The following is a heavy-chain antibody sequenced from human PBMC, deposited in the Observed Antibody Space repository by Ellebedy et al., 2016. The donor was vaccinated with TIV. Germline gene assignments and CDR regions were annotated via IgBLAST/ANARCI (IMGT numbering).Heavy chain of an antibody. J-gene: IGHJ4*02. D-gene: IGHD3-10*01. CDR1: GFTFSSYW. CDR3: ARLWRGHHLSPFDY. Sequence: PGGSLRLSCAASGFTFSSYWMSWVRQAPGKGLEWVANIKQDGSEKYYVDSVKGRFTISRDNAKNSLYLQMNSLRAEDTAVYYCARLWRGHHLSPFDYWGQGTLVTVSS. CDR2: IKQDGSEK. V-gene: IGHV3-7*03.